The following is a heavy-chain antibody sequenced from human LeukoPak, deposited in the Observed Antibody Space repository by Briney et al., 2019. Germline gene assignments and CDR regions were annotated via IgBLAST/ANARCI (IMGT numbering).Heavy chain of an antibody. CDR2: IYSGGST. CDR3: ASYITMVRGLVH. J-gene: IGHJ4*02. CDR1: GFTVSSNY. V-gene: IGHV3-66*01. Sequence: GGSLRLSCAASGFTVSSNYMSWVRQAPGKGLEWVSVIYSGGSTYYADSVKGRFTISRDNSKNTLYLQMNSLRAEDTAVYYCASYITMVRGLVHWGQGTLVTVSS. D-gene: IGHD3-10*01.